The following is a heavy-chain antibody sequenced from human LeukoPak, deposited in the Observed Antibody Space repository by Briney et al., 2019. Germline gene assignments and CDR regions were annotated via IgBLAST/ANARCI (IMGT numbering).Heavy chain of an antibody. CDR2: IYPGDSDT. CDR1: GYRFATYW. D-gene: IGHD6-13*01. Sequence: GESLKISCQGSGYRFATYWIGWVRQMPGKGLEWMGIIYPGDSDTRYSPSFQGQVTISADESISTAYLQWSSLKASDTAMYYCARHPSSSSRDRSDYWGQGTLVTVSS. CDR3: ARHPSSSSRDRSDY. J-gene: IGHJ4*02. V-gene: IGHV5-51*01.